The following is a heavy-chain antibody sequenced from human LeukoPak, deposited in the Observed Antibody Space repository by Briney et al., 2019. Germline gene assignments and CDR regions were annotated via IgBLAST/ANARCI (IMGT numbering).Heavy chain of an antibody. D-gene: IGHD6-19*01. CDR1: GGTFSSYA. V-gene: IGHV1-69*06. Sequence: ASVKVSCKASGGTFSSYAISWVRQAPGQGLEWMRGIIPIFGTANYAQKFQGRVTITADKSTSTAYMELSSLRSEDTAVYYCARAPIIAVAHYYYYGMDVWGKGTTVTVSS. CDR2: IIPIFGTA. CDR3: ARAPIIAVAHYYYYGMDV. J-gene: IGHJ6*04.